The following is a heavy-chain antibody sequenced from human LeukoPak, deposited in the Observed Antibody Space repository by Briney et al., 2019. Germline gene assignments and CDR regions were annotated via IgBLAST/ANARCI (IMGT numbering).Heavy chain of an antibody. D-gene: IGHD3-10*01. CDR3: ARDNYYGSGN. V-gene: IGHV3-48*02. Sequence: GGSLRLSCAASGFIFSTHSMNWVRQAPGKGLEWVSYISSGSSTIYYADSVKGRLTISRDNAKNSLCLQMNSLRDEDTAVYYCARDNYYGSGNWGQGTLVTVSS. CDR2: ISSGSSTI. CDR1: GFIFSTHS. J-gene: IGHJ4*02.